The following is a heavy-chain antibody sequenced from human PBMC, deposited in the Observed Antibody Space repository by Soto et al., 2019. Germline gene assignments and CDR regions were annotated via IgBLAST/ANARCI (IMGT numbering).Heavy chain of an antibody. CDR1: GGPITGYH. J-gene: IGHJ5*02. D-gene: IGHD2-8*01. Sequence: SETLSLTCSVSGGPITGYHWGWIRQSPGKRLEWIGYMFYSGSPNYNPSFEGRVTISMDTSKNQVSLILNSVTAADTAVYYCGRRLYRRVDPWGQGNLVTVSS. CDR2: MFYSGSP. V-gene: IGHV4-59*01. CDR3: GRRLYRRVDP.